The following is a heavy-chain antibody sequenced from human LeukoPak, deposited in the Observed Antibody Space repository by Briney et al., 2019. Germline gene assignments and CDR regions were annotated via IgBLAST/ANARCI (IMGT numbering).Heavy chain of an antibody. V-gene: IGHV1-69*04. CDR1: GGTFSSYA. CDR2: IIPILGMA. J-gene: IGHJ4*02. CDR3: ARVQPSGSYYKN. D-gene: IGHD3-10*01. Sequence: ASVKVSCKASGGTFSSYAISWVRQAPGQGLEWMGRIIPILGMANYAQKFQGRVTITADKSTSTAYMELSSLRSEDTAVYYCARVQPSGSYYKNLGQGTLVTVSS.